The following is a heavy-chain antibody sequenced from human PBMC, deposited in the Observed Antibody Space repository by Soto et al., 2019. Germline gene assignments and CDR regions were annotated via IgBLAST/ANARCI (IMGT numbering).Heavy chain of an antibody. D-gene: IGHD1-1*01. CDR1: GFTFSSYA. J-gene: IGHJ4*02. CDR2: ISGSGGGT. CDR3: AKFGMATTKRSPPYYIDY. V-gene: IGHV3-23*01. Sequence: GSLRLSCAASGFTFSSYAMSWLRQAPGKGLEWVSSISGSGGGTYYADSVKGRFTFSRDNSKNTLYLQMNSLRAEDTAVYYCAKFGMATTKRSPPYYIDYWGQGALVTVSS.